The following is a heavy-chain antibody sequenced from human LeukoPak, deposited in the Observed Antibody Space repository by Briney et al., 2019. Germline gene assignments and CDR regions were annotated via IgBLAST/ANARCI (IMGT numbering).Heavy chain of an antibody. CDR1: GGTFSSYA. CDR2: IIPIFGTA. V-gene: IGHV1-69*05. CDR3: ARDSYCSGGSCYPVRSAPL. Sequence: GASVKVSCKASGGTFSSYAISWVRQAPGQGLEWMGRIIPIFGTANYAQKFQGRVTITTDESTSTAYMELSSLRSEDTAVYYCARDSYCSGGSCYPVRSAPLWGQGTLVTVSS. D-gene: IGHD2-15*01. J-gene: IGHJ4*02.